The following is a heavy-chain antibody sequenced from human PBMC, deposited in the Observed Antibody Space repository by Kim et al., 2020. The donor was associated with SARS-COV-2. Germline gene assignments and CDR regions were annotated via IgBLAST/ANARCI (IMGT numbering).Heavy chain of an antibody. CDR3: ARRRHSGYDYCGGDCPSWFDP. J-gene: IGHJ5*02. CDR1: GFTFSDYY. V-gene: IGHV3-11*04. CDR2: ISSSGSTI. D-gene: IGHD5-12*01. Sequence: GGSLRLSCAASGFTFSDYYMSWIRQAPGKGLEWVSYISSSGSTIYYADSVKGRFTISRDNAKNSLYLQMNSLRAEDTAVYYCARRRHSGYDYCGGDCPSWFDPWGQGTLVTVSS.